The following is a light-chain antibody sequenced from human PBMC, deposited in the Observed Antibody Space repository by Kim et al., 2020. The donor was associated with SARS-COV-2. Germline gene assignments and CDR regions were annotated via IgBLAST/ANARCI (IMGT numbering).Light chain of an antibody. J-gene: IGLJ3*02. V-gene: IGLV2-18*02. Sequence: GQSVTSACTGTSSDIGSYNRVSGYQQPPGTAPKRMIYEVYNRPSGVPDRFSGSKSGNTASLTISGLQAEDEADYYCSSYTSSTTWVFGGGTQLTVL. CDR1: SSDIGSYNR. CDR2: EVY. CDR3: SSYTSSTTWV.